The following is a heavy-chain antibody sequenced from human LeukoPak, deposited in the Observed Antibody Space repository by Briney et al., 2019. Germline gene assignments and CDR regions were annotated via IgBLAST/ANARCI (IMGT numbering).Heavy chain of an antibody. Sequence: ASVKVSCKASGYTFTGYYMHWVRQAPGQGLEWMGRINPNSGGTNYAQKFQGRDTMNRDTDISTAYMELSRLRSDDTAVYYCARDLGAKTGWWFDPWGQGTLVTVSS. V-gene: IGHV1-2*06. J-gene: IGHJ5*02. CDR3: ARDLGAKTGWWFDP. D-gene: IGHD1-26*01. CDR1: GYTFTGYY. CDR2: INPNSGGT.